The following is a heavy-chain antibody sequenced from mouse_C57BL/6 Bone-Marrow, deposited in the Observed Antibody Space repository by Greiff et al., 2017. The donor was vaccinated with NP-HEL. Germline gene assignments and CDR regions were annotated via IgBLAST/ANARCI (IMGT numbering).Heavy chain of an antibody. V-gene: IGHV1-80*01. J-gene: IGHJ3*01. Sequence: QVQLQQSGAELVKPGASVKISCKASGYAFSSYWMNWVKQRPGKGLEWIGQIYPGDGDTNYNGKFKGKATLTADKSSSTAYMQLSSLTSEDSAVYFCARTAYYSNYNQEFFAYWGQGTLVTVSA. CDR3: ARTAYYSNYNQEFFAY. CDR1: GYAFSSYW. CDR2: IYPGDGDT. D-gene: IGHD2-5*01.